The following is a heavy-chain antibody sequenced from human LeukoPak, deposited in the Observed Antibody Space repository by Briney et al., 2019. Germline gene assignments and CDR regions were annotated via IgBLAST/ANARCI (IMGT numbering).Heavy chain of an antibody. D-gene: IGHD1-26*01. Sequence: GGSLRLSCAASGFTFSTYWMHWVRQAPGKGLVWVSGLNSDGSITGYVDSVKGRFTISRDNSKNTLYLQMNSLRAEDTAVYYCAKDRSIVGATVDYWGQGTLVTVSS. V-gene: IGHV3-74*01. CDR2: LNSDGSIT. CDR1: GFTFSTYW. J-gene: IGHJ4*02. CDR3: AKDRSIVGATVDY.